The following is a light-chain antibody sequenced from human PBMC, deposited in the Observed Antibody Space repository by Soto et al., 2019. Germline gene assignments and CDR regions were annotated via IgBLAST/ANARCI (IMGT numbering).Light chain of an antibody. CDR2: GNT. CDR1: TSNIGRST. J-gene: IGLJ1*01. Sequence: QSVLTQPPSASGTPGQRVTISCSGSTSNIGRSTVSWYQQFPGAAPKLLIYGNTQRPLGVPVRFSGSKSDTSASLAISGLQSEDEADYYCATWNDGVFVSGIGTKVTVL. CDR3: ATWNDGVFV. V-gene: IGLV1-44*01.